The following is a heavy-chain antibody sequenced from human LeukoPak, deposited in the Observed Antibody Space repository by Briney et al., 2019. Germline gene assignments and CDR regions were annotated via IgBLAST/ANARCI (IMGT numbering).Heavy chain of an antibody. Sequence: GGSLRLSCAASGFTFSSYWMHWVRHAPGKGLVWVSLINSDGTWTIYADFVKGRFIISRDNAKNTLYLQMNSLRAEDTAVYYCARDYSGSDYWGQGTLVTVSS. D-gene: IGHD3-10*01. CDR2: INSDGTWT. CDR1: GFTFSSYW. CDR3: ARDYSGSDY. V-gene: IGHV3-74*01. J-gene: IGHJ4*02.